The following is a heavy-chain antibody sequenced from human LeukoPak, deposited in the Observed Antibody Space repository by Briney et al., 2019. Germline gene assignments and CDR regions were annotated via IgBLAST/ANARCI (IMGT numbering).Heavy chain of an antibody. CDR3: AIDPNWGTHS. CDR1: GFTFSTYT. CDR2: IGSSGGGI. J-gene: IGHJ4*02. V-gene: IGHV3-23*01. Sequence: GGSLRLSCTASGFTFSTYTMYWVRHPPGKRLEWVSIIGSSGGGIHYADSVKGRFTISRDNSKNALYLQMNSLRVEDTAVYYCAIDPNWGTHSWGQGVLVTVSS. D-gene: IGHD7-27*01.